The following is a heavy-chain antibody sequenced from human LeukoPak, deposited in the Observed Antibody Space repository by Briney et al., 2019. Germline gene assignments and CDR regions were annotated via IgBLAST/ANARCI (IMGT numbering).Heavy chain of an antibody. CDR1: GGSFSGYY. V-gene: IGHV4-34*01. J-gene: IGHJ4*02. D-gene: IGHD3-3*01. Sequence: SETLSLTCAVYGGSFSGYYWSWIRQPPGKGLEWIGEINHSGSTNYNPSLKSRVTTSVDTSKNQFSLKLSSVTAADTAVYYCAREGPFWSGYPDYWGQGTLVTVSS. CDR2: INHSGST. CDR3: AREGPFWSGYPDY.